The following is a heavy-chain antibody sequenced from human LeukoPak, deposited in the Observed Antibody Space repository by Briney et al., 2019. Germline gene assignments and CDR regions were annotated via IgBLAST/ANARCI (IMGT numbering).Heavy chain of an antibody. CDR1: GGSISSYS. D-gene: IGHD6-19*01. J-gene: IGHJ4*02. CDR2: IYHTGST. Sequence: SETLSLTCTVSGGSISSYSWGWIRQPPGKGLEWIGYIYHTGSTNYNPSLRSRVTISLDTSKNHFSLKLNSVTAADTAVYYCARLYSSGWRYFDYWGQGTRVTVSS. CDR3: ARLYSSGWRYFDY. V-gene: IGHV4-59*08.